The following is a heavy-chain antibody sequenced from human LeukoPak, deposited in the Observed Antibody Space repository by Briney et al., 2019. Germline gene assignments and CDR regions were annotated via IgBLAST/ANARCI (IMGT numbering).Heavy chain of an antibody. CDR2: ISAYNGNT. V-gene: IGHV1-18*01. D-gene: IGHD5-24*01. CDR3: ARRKPVEMATIYYYGMDV. Sequence: ASVKVSCKASGGTFSRYAISWVRQAPGQGLEWMGWISAYNGNTNYAQKLQGRVTMTTDTSTSTAYMELRSLRSDDTAVYYCARRKPVEMATIYYYGMDVWGQGTTVTVSS. CDR1: GGTFSRYA. J-gene: IGHJ6*02.